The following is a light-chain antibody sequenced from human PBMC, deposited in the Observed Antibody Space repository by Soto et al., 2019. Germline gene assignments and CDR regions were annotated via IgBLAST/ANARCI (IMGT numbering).Light chain of an antibody. CDR2: GAS. CDR1: QSVSSRY. J-gene: IGKJ1*01. V-gene: IGKV3-20*01. CDR3: QHYGSPRT. Sequence: VLAVSMHPGFVSRGEGPXPPLXAGASQSVSSRYLAWYQQXSGPPPXXLISGASHRATGIPDRFSGSGSGTDFTLTISRLEPEDFAVDYCQHYGSPRTFGQGTKVDIK.